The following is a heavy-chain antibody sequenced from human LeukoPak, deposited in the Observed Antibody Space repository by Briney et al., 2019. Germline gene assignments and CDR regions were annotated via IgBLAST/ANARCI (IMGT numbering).Heavy chain of an antibody. CDR3: ARHGYLPFFDY. D-gene: IGHD5-18*01. J-gene: IGHJ4*02. V-gene: IGHV3-74*01. Sequence: GGSLRLSCAASGFTFSSYWMHWVRQAPGKGLVWVSRINPDGSTTNYADSVQGRFTISRDNSKNTLYLQMNSLRAEDTAVYYCARHGYLPFFDYWGQGTLVTVSS. CDR1: GFTFSSYW. CDR2: INPDGSTT.